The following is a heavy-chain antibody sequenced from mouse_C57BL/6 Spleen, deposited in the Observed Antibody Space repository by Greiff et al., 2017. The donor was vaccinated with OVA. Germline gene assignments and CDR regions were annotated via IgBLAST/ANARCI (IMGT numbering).Heavy chain of an antibody. Sequence: VQVVESGAELVRPGASVTLSCKASGYTFTDYEMHWVKQTPVHGLEWIGAIDPETGGTAYNQKFKGKAILTADKSSSTAYMELRSLTSEDSAVYYCTRYRNYPFAYWGQGTLVTVSA. J-gene: IGHJ3*01. V-gene: IGHV1-15*01. CDR2: IDPETGGT. D-gene: IGHD2-1*01. CDR1: GYTFTDYE. CDR3: TRYRNYPFAY.